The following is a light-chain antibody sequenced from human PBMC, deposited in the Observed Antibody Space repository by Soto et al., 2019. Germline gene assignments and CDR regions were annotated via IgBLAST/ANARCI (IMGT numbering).Light chain of an antibody. J-gene: IGLJ1*01. CDR1: SSNIGSNS. CDR2: SND. CDR3: AAWDDSVNGYV. V-gene: IGLV1-44*01. Sequence: QSVLTQPPSASGTPGQRVTISCSGSSSNIGSNSVHWYQQLPGTAPKLLIYSNDRRPSGVPDRFSGSKSGTSASLAISGLQSEDEADYYCAAWDDSVNGYVFGTGTKLTVL.